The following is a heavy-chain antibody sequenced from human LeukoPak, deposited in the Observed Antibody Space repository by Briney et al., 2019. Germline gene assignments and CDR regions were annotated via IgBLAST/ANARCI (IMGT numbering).Heavy chain of an antibody. CDR2: INPSGGST. D-gene: IGHD5-24*01. V-gene: IGHV1-46*01. CDR1: GYTFTSYY. Sequence: ASVKVSCKAPGYTFTSYYMHWVRQAPGQGLEWMGIINPSGGSTSYAQKFQGRVTMTRDTSTSTVYMELSSLRSEDTAVYYCARAGDGYNYSPLLDYWGQGTLVTVSS. J-gene: IGHJ4*02. CDR3: ARAGDGYNYSPLLDY.